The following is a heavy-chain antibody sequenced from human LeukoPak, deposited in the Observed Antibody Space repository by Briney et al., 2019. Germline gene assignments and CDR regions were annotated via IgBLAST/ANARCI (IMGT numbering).Heavy chain of an antibody. D-gene: IGHD3-10*01. CDR3: ARGDYYGSGTYYNSPRRGWFDP. J-gene: IGHJ5*02. V-gene: IGHV3-21*01. CDR1: GFTFSSYS. Sequence: GGSLRLSCAASGFTFSSYSMNWVRQAPGQGLEWVSSISSSSSYIYYADSVKGRFTISRDNAKNSLYLQMNSLRAEDTAVYYCARGDYYGSGTYYNSPRRGWFDPWGQGTLVTVSS. CDR2: ISSSSSYI.